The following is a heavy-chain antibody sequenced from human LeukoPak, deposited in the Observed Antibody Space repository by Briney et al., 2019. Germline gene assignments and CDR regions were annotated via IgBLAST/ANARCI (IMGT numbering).Heavy chain of an antibody. V-gene: IGHV4-59*08. CDR2: IYYSGST. J-gene: IGHJ4*02. Sequence: SETLSLTCTVSGASISSYYWGWIRQPPGKGLEWIGYIYYSGSTNYNPSLKSRVTISVDTSKNQFSLKLRSVTAADTAVYYCARRGQNCSGGDCYSGFYFDYWGQGTLVTVSS. D-gene: IGHD2-15*01. CDR3: ARRGQNCSGGDCYSGFYFDY. CDR1: GASISSYY.